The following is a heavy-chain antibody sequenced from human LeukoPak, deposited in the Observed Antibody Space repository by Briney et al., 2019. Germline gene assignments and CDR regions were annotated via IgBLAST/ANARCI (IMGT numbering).Heavy chain of an antibody. D-gene: IGHD4-17*01. J-gene: IGHJ4*02. Sequence: GGSLRLSCAASGFTFSSYAMHWVRQAPGKGLEWVAVISDDGSNKHYADSVKGRFTISRDNSENTLYLQMNSLRAEDTAVYYCAKDMLGYGDYVPTQTIDYWGQGTLVTVSS. CDR2: ISDDGSNK. CDR3: AKDMLGYGDYVPTQTIDY. V-gene: IGHV3-30*04. CDR1: GFTFSSYA.